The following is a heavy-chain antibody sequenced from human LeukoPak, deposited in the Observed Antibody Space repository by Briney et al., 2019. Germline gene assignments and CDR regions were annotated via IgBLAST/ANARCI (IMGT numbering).Heavy chain of an antibody. J-gene: IGHJ4*02. CDR2: IKQDGSEK. D-gene: IGHD2-2*01. V-gene: IGHV3-7*01. CDR1: GFTFSSYW. CDR3: ARDGKGVVVPAADY. Sequence: GGSLRLSCAASGFTFSSYWMSWVRQAPGKGLEWVANIKQDGSEKYYVDSVKGRFTISRDNAKNSLYLQMNSLRAEDTAVYYCARDGKGVVVPAADYWGQGTLVTVSS.